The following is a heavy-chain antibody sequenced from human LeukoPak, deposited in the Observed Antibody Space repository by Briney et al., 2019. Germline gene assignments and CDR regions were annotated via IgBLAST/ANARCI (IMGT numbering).Heavy chain of an antibody. V-gene: IGHV3-53*01. CDR3: ARGHDSSGYTWGDYHYYMDV. Sequence: GGSLRLSCAASGFTVSSNYMSWVRQAPGKGLEWVSVIYSGGSTYYADSVKGRFTISRDNSKNTLYLQMNSLRAEDTAVYYCARGHDSSGYTWGDYHYYMDVWGKGTTVTVSS. CDR1: GFTVSSNY. J-gene: IGHJ6*03. CDR2: IYSGGST. D-gene: IGHD3-22*01.